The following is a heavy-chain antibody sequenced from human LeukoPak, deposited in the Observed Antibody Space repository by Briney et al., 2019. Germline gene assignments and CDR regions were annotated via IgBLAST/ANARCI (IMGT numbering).Heavy chain of an antibody. CDR1: GYSISSGYY. J-gene: IGHJ3*02. D-gene: IGHD6-13*01. CDR3: ARARSSSNWYHDAFDI. Sequence: SETLSLTCTVSGYSISSGYYWGWIRQPPGKGLEWIGSIYHSGSTYYNPSLKSRVTISVDTSKNQFSLKLSSVTAADTAVYYCARARSSSNWYHDAFDIWGQGTMVTVSS. CDR2: IYHSGST. V-gene: IGHV4-38-2*02.